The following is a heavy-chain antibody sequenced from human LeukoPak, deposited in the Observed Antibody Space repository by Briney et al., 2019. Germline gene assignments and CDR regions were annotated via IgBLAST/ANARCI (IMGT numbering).Heavy chain of an antibody. CDR2: IYYSGST. J-gene: IGHJ3*02. CDR1: GYSISSGYY. Sequence: SETLSLTCTVSGYSISSGYYWGWIRQPPGKGLECIGYIYYSGSTNYNPSLKSRVTISVDTSKNQFSLKLSSVTAADTAVYYCARARNYYDSSDYYYEGDAFDIWGQGTMVTVSS. D-gene: IGHD3-22*01. CDR3: ARARNYYDSSDYYYEGDAFDI. V-gene: IGHV4-61*01.